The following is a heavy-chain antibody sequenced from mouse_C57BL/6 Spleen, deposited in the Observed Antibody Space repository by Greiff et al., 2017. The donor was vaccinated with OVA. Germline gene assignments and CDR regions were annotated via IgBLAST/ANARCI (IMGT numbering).Heavy chain of an antibody. V-gene: IGHV1-69*01. CDR2: IDPSDSYT. J-gene: IGHJ4*01. CDR1: GYTFTSYW. CDR3: ARWGGPYYAMDY. Sequence: QVQLKQPGAELVMPGASVKLSCKASGYTFTSYWMHWVKQRPGQGLEWIGEIDPSDSYTNYNQKFKGKSTLTVDKSSSTAYMQLSSLTSEDSAVYYCARWGGPYYAMDYWGQGTSVTVSS. D-gene: IGHD1-1*02.